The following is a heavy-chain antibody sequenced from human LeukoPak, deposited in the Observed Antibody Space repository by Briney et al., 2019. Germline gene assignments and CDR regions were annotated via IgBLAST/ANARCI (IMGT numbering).Heavy chain of an antibody. J-gene: IGHJ4*02. Sequence: PSQTLSPTCAASAGSINNHDWGWIRHRPGKGLQGIGDIYHTGMINYNPSLNSRATITVETSMDHLSLNLTSVLAADTAIYYCVRRDTGWNYFDYWGQGTLVTVSS. CDR3: VRRDTGWNYFDY. V-gene: IGHV4-59*08. D-gene: IGHD6-19*01. CDR2: IYHTGMI. CDR1: AGSINNHD.